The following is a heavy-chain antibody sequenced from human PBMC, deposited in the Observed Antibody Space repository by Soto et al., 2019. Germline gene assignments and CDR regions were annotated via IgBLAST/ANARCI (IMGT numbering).Heavy chain of an antibody. CDR2: SYYSGST. V-gene: IGHV4-39*01. J-gene: IGHJ5*02. CDR3: ARHPFGDCSSTSCYSPNWFDP. Sequence: QLQLPESGPGLVKPSETLSLTCTVSGGSISSSSYYWGWIRQPPGKGLEWIGSSYYSGSTYYNPSLKSRVTISVDTSKNQFSLKLSSVTAADTAVYYCARHPFGDCSSTSCYSPNWFDPWGQGTLVTVSS. D-gene: IGHD2-2*01. CDR1: GGSISSSSYY.